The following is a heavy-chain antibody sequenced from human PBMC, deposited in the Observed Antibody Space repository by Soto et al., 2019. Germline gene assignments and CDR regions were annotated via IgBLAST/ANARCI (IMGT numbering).Heavy chain of an antibody. J-gene: IGHJ4*02. V-gene: IGHV4-39*01. CDR3: ARHLISSGSGTHSPSES. Sequence: SETLSLTCTVSGDSINSGAYYWGWIRQTPGKGLEWMGSVYSSGSPYDSPSPRSRVSISVDKSKNVFSLKLTSVTAADTAMYFCARHLISSGSGTHSPSESWGQGIRVTVSS. D-gene: IGHD3-10*01. CDR2: VYSSGSP. CDR1: GDSINSGAYY.